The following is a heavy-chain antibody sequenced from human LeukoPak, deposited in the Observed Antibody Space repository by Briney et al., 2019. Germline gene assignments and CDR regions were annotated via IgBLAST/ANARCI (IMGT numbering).Heavy chain of an antibody. J-gene: IGHJ4*02. CDR2: IKEDGREK. Sequence: GGSLRLSCAASASTFTNNWMSWVRQAPGKGLEWVANIKEDGREKYYVDSVKGRFTISRDNAKNSLYLQMNSLRVVDTAVYYCVRDNCTGTSCHHFDYWGQGTLVTVSS. D-gene: IGHD2-2*01. CDR3: VRDNCTGTSCHHFDY. CDR1: ASTFTNNW. V-gene: IGHV3-7*01.